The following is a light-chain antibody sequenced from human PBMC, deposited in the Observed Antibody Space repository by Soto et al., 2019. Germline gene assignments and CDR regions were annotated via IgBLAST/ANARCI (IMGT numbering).Light chain of an antibody. J-gene: IGLJ1*01. CDR3: KSYAGSNTYV. Sequence: QSVLTQPPSASGSPGQSVTISCTGTSSDVGGYSYVSWYQQHPGKAPKLMIYEVNKRPSGVPDRFSGSKSGNTASLTVSGLQAADEADYFCKSYAGSNTYVFGSGTKVTVL. CDR1: SSDVGGYSY. V-gene: IGLV2-8*01. CDR2: EVN.